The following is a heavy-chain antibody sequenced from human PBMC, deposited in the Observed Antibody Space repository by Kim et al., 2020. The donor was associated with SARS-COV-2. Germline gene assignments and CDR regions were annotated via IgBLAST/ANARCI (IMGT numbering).Heavy chain of an antibody. CDR3: TTGGYCSGGSCYLG. V-gene: IGHV3-15*01. D-gene: IGHD2-15*01. J-gene: IGHJ4*02. CDR2: IKSKTDGGTT. CDR1: GFTFSNAW. Sequence: GGSLRLSCAASGFTFSNAWMSWVRQAPGKGLEWVGRIKSKTDGGTTDYAAPVKGRFTISRDDSKNTLYLQMNSLKTEDTAVYYCTTGGYCSGGSCYLGWGQGTLVTVSS.